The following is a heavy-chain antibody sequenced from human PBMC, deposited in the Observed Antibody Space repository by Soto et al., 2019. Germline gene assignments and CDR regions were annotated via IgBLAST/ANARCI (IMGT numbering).Heavy chain of an antibody. D-gene: IGHD2-2*01. V-gene: IGHV3-23*01. J-gene: IGHJ4*02. CDR3: ATVHSTSRSFDY. CDR1: GFTFSMSA. Sequence: VGSLRLSCAASGFTFSMSAMSWVRQAPGKGLEWVSTTGLNGRTTYYADSVKGRFTVSRDNSKNTLHLQMNSLRAEDTAVYYCATVHSTSRSFDYWGQGTLVTVLL. CDR2: TGLNGRTT.